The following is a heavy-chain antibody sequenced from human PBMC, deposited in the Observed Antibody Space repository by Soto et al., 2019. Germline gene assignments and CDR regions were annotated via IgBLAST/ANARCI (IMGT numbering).Heavy chain of an antibody. CDR3: ASAFGSSGYR. Sequence: SETLSLTCAVSGGSISSGGYSWGWIRQPPGKGLEWIGYIYHSGSTYYNPSLKSRVTISVDRSKNQFSLKLSSVTAADTAVYYCASAFGSSGYRWGQGTLVTVSS. J-gene: IGHJ4*02. V-gene: IGHV4-30-2*01. D-gene: IGHD3-22*01. CDR2: IYHSGST. CDR1: GGSISSGGYS.